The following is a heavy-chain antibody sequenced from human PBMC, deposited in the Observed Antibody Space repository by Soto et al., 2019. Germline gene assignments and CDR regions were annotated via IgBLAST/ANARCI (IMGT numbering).Heavy chain of an antibody. CDR1: GFTFSSYG. D-gene: IGHD6-19*01. CDR2: ISYDGSNK. CDR3: AKAVQWLDLAYFDY. J-gene: IGHJ4*02. V-gene: IGHV3-30*18. Sequence: PGGSLRLSCAASGFTFSSYGMHWVRQAPGKGLEWVAVISYDGSNKYYADSVKGRFTISRDNSKNTLYLQMNSLRAEDTAVYYCAKAVQWLDLAYFDYWGQGTLVTVSS.